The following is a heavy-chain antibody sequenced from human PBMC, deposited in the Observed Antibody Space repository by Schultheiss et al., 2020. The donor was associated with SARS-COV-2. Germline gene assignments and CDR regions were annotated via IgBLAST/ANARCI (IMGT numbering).Heavy chain of an antibody. V-gene: IGHV3-30*04. CDR1: GFTFSSYA. CDR2: ISYDGSNK. Sequence: GGSLRLSCAASGFTFSSYAMSWVRQAPGKGLEWVAVISYDGSNKYYADSVKGRFTISRDNAKKSLYLQMNSLRAEDTAVYSCARDETLDYWGQGTLVTVSS. J-gene: IGHJ4*02. CDR3: ARDETLDY.